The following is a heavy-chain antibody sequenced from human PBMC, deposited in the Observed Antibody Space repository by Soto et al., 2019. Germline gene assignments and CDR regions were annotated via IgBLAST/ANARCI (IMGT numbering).Heavy chain of an antibody. V-gene: IGHV4-59*01. Sequence: SETLSLTCTVSGGSISSYYWSWIRQPPGKGLEWIGYIYYSGSTNYNPSLKSRVTISVDTSKNQFSLKLSSVTAADTAVYYCARDRGVRDYDILTGFRHYYYMDVWGKGTTVTVSS. CDR2: IYYSGST. J-gene: IGHJ6*03. CDR3: ARDRGVRDYDILTGFRHYYYMDV. D-gene: IGHD3-9*01. CDR1: GGSISSYY.